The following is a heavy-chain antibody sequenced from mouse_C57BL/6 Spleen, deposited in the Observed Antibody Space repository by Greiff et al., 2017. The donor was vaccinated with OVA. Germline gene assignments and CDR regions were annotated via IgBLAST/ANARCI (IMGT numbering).Heavy chain of an antibody. V-gene: IGHV1-15*01. CDR2: IDPETGGT. CDR3: TRGDGSSFYWYFDV. CDR1: GYTFTDYE. D-gene: IGHD1-1*01. J-gene: IGHJ1*03. Sequence: VKLMESGAELVRPGASVTLSCKASGYTFTDYEMHWVKQTPVHGLEWIGAIDPETGGTAYNQKFKGKAILTADKSSSTAYMELRSLTSEDSAVYYCTRGDGSSFYWYFDVWGTGTTVTVAS.